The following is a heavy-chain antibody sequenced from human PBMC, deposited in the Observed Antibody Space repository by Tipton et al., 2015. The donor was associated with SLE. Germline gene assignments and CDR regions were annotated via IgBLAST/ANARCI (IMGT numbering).Heavy chain of an antibody. CDR3: ARGPFQRWPPGAY. V-gene: IGHV3-7*01. CDR2: IKQDGSDK. J-gene: IGHJ4*02. D-gene: IGHD6-19*01. Sequence: SLRLSCEASGFTFSNHWMNWVRQAPGKGPEWVANIKQDGSDKFYADSLKGRFTISRDNAKNSLHLEMNSLRTADTAVYYCARGPFQRWPPGAYWGQGTLVTVSS. CDR1: GFTFSNHW.